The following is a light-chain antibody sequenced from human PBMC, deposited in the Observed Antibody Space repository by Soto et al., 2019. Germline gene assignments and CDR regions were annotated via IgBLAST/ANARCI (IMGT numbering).Light chain of an antibody. Sequence: EIVITQSPATLSVSPGEGATLSCRASQGIGNTLAWYQQKPGQTHRLLIYAASIRATGVQARFSGSGSGTDFTLTIKSLQSEELAVYYCKHYVDWPLTVGGGTQVDIK. J-gene: IGKJ4*01. CDR1: QGIGNT. V-gene: IGKV3-15*01. CDR3: KHYVDWPLT. CDR2: AAS.